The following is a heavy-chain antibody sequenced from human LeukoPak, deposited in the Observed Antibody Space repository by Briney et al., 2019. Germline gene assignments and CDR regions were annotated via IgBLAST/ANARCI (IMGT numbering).Heavy chain of an antibody. CDR1: GGSISSSSYY. CDR3: ARFKEIVVVSDDY. D-gene: IGHD3-22*01. CDR2: IYYSGST. Sequence: PSETLSLTCTVSGGSISSSSYYWGWIRQPPGKGLEWIGSIYYSGSTYYNPSLKSRVTISVDTSKTQFSLKLSSVTAADTAVYYCARFKEIVVVSDDYWGQGTLVTVSS. V-gene: IGHV4-39*01. J-gene: IGHJ4*02.